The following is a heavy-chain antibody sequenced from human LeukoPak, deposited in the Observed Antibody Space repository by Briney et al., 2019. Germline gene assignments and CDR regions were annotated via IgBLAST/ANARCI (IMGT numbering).Heavy chain of an antibody. D-gene: IGHD3-22*01. CDR2: INHSGST. CDR3: ARDHYDSSGYYFDY. V-gene: IGHV4-34*01. J-gene: IGHJ4*02. Sequence: PSETLSLTCAVYGGSFSGYYWSWIRQPPGKGLEWIGEINHSGSTNYNPSLKSRVTISVGTSKNQFSLKLSSVTAADTAVYYCARDHYDSSGYYFDYWGQGTLVTVSS. CDR1: GGSFSGYY.